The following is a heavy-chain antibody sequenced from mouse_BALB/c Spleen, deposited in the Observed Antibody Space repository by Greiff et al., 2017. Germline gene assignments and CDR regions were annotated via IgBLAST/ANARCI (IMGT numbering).Heavy chain of an antibody. J-gene: IGHJ3*01. CDR2: IYPYNGGT. D-gene: IGHD2-3*01. CDR3: ASGIYDGYYAWFAY. CDR1: GYTFTDYN. Sequence: DVKLVESGPELVKPGASVKISCKASGYTFTDYNMHWVKQSHGKSLEWIGYIYPYNGGTGYNQKFKSKATLTVDNSSSTAYMELRSLTSEDSAVYYCASGIYDGYYAWFAYWGQGTLVTVSA. V-gene: IGHV1S29*02.